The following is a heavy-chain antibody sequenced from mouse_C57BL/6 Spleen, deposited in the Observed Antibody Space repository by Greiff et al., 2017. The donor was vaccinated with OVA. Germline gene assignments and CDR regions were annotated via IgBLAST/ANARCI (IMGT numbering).Heavy chain of an antibody. CDR1: GYTFTSYW. V-gene: IGHV1-69*01. D-gene: IGHD3-2*02. CDR2: IDPSDSYT. Sequence: QVQLKQPGAELVMPGASVKLSCKASGYTFTSYWMHWVKQRPGHGLEWIGEIDPSDSYTNYNQKFKGKSPLTVDKSSSTAYMQLSSLTSEYSAVYYCARQAAQASFAYWGQGTLVTVSA. CDR3: ARQAAQASFAY. J-gene: IGHJ3*01.